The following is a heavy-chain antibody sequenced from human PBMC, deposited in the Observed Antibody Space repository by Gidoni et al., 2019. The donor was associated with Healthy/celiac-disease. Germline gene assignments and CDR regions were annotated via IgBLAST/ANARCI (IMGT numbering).Heavy chain of an antibody. Sequence: QVQLQESGPGLVKPSQPLSLTCTVSVCSIGRGDYYWSWIRQPPGKGLEWIGYIYHSGSTSYNPSLKSRVTISVDTSKNQFSLKLSSVTAADTAVYYCARDRAYYYDSSGFFDYWGQGTLVTVSS. CDR2: IYHSGST. CDR1: VCSIGRGDYY. J-gene: IGHJ4*02. V-gene: IGHV4-30-4*01. D-gene: IGHD3-22*01. CDR3: ARDRAYYYDSSGFFDY.